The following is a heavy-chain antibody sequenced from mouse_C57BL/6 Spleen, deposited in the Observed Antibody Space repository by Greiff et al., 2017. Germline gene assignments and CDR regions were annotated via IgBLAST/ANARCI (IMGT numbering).Heavy chain of an antibody. CDR2: IWSDGST. CDR1: GFSLTSYG. D-gene: IGHD2-5*01. CDR3: ARHGAYYSNYPYYFDY. J-gene: IGHJ2*01. V-gene: IGHV2-6-1*01. Sequence: QVQLQQSGPGLVAPSQSLSITCTVSGFSLTSYGVHWVRQPPGKGLEWLVVIWSDGSTTYNSALKSRLSISKDNSKSQVFLKMNSLQTDDTAMYYCARHGAYYSNYPYYFDYWGQGTTLTVSS.